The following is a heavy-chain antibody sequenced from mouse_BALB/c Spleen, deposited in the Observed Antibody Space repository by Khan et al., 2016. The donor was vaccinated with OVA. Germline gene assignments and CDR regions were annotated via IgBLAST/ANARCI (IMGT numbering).Heavy chain of an antibody. CDR3: ATLYGNAFAY. Sequence: VQLQQSGAELVKPGASVKLSCSASGFNIKDTYIYWMKQRPEQGLEWIGSIDPPNDYSNYGPNFQAQVTITADTSSNTVYLQLSSLTSEDTAVYYCATLYGNAFAYWGQGTLVSVSA. CDR2: IDPPNDYS. J-gene: IGHJ3*01. V-gene: IGHV14-3*02. CDR1: GFNIKDTY. D-gene: IGHD2-1*01.